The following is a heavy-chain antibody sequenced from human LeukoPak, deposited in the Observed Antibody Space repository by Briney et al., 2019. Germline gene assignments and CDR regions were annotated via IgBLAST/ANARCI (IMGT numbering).Heavy chain of an antibody. CDR3: ARGRSY. V-gene: IGHV4-34*01. CDR1: GGSFSGYY. CDR2: INHSGST. Sequence: SETLSLTCAVYGGSFSGYYWSWIRQPPGKGLEWIGEINHSGSTNYNPSLKSRVTISVDTSKNQFSLKLSSVTAADTAVYYCARGRSYWGQGTLVTVSS. J-gene: IGHJ4*02.